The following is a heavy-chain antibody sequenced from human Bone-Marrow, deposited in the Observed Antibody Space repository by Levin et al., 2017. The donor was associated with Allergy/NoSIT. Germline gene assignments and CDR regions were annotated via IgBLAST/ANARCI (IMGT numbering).Heavy chain of an antibody. Sequence: GGSLRLSCATSGFGFSRFAMNWVRQAPGGGLEWVSAISGSGGVTYYADSVRGRFTISSDSSTTTVHLDMRNLRADDTAVYYCAKTTTRPAYYFDHWGPGTLVSVSS. CDR1: GFGFSRFA. CDR3: AKTTTRPAYYFDH. CDR2: ISGSGGVT. D-gene: IGHD1-1*01. V-gene: IGHV3-23*01. J-gene: IGHJ4*02.